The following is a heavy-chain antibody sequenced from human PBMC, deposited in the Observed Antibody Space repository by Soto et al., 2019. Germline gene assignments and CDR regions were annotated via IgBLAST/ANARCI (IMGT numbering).Heavy chain of an antibody. CDR2: INHSGST. CDR3: ASIPYGSGSPSNY. V-gene: IGHV4-34*01. CDR1: GGSFSGYY. D-gene: IGHD3-10*01. J-gene: IGHJ4*02. Sequence: SETLSLTCAVYGGSFSGYYWSWIRQPPGKGLEWIGEINHSGSTNYNPSLKSRVTISVDTSKNQFSLKLSSVTAADTAVYYCASIPYGSGSPSNYWGQGTLVTVSS.